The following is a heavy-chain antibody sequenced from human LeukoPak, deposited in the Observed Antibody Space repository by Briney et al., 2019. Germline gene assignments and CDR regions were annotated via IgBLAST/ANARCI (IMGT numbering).Heavy chain of an antibody. V-gene: IGHV3-7*01. CDR3: ARDGHQHQWLPGGPPSAMDV. D-gene: IGHD5-18*01. Sequence: GALRLSCSASGFIFSSYWMSWVRQAPGKGLEGLANINEDGSERYYVDSVKGRFTISRDNAKNSLHLQMNSVTAEDTAVFYCARDGHQHQWLPGGPPSAMDVSGQGTTVTVSS. CDR1: GFIFSSYW. J-gene: IGHJ6*02. CDR2: INEDGSER.